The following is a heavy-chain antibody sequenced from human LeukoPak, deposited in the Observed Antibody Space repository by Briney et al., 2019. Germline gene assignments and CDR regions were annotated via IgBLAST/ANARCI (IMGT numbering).Heavy chain of an antibody. CDR1: GVSISSYY. D-gene: IGHD6-19*01. CDR2: IYTSGST. V-gene: IGHV4-4*07. J-gene: IGHJ4*02. CDR3: ARESSGWFFDY. Sequence: SETLFLTCTGSGVSISSYYWSWIRQPAGKGLEWIGRIYTSGSTKYNPSLKSRVTMSVDTSKNQFSLKLNSVTAADTAVYYCARESSGWFFDYWGQGTLVTVSS.